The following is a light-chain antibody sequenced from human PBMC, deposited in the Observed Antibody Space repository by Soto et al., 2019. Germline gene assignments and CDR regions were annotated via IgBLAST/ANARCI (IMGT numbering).Light chain of an antibody. CDR2: DAS. CDR1: ESVSKW. CDR3: QQYNTYPCT. Sequence: DVQMTQSPSFLSASVGDKVTITCRATESVSKWLAWYQERPGNPPRPLIYDASTLESGVPSRFSGSGSGTESRLTISSLQADDFAIYYFQQYNTYPCTFGQGTKVEMK. J-gene: IGKJ1*01. V-gene: IGKV1-5*01.